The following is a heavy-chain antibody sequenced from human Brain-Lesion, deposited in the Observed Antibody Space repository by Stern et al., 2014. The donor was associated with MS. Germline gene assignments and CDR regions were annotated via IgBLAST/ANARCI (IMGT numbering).Heavy chain of an antibody. Sequence: QVQLVQSGPGLVKPSETLSLTCTVSGGSISSSTYYWAWIRQPPGKGLEWIGYIYYSGFTYYNPSLKRRVTISVDMSKNQFSLKLSSVTAADTAIYYCARHDSVPRPSQLYSARDRGPGYFDYWGQGTLVTVSS. CDR1: GGSISSSTYY. V-gene: IGHV4-39*01. CDR3: ARHDSVPRPSQLYSARDRGPGYFDY. J-gene: IGHJ4*02. D-gene: IGHD1-26*01. CDR2: IYYSGFT.